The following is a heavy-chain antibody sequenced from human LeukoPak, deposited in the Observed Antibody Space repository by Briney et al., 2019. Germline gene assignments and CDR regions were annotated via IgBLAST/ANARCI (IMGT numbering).Heavy chain of an antibody. J-gene: IGHJ6*02. CDR2: IKQDGSEK. D-gene: IGHD3-16*01. V-gene: IGHV3-7*01. Sequence: GGSLRLSCAASGFTFSGYWMSWVRQAPGKGLEWVANIKQDGSEKYFVDSVKGRFTISRDNAKSSLYLQMNSLSAEDTAVYYCARRRGGGSMDVWGQGTTVTVSS. CDR1: GFTFSGYW. CDR3: ARRRGGGSMDV.